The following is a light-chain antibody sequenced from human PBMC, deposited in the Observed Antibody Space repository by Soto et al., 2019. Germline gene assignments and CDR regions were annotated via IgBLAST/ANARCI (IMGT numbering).Light chain of an antibody. CDR1: QTISIW. CDR2: KAS. Sequence: QMTKSPDCLSGTEGDSVSTTYQASQTISIWLAWYQQKPGKAPKLLIYKASTLKSGVPSRFSGSGSGTEFTLTFSSLQPDDVATYYCPQLNSHPLTCGQGTRLEIK. V-gene: IGKV1-5*03. J-gene: IGKJ5*01. CDR3: PQLNSHPLT.